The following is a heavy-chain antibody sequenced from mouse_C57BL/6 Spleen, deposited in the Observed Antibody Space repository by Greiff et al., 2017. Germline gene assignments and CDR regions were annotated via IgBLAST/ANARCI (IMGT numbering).Heavy chain of an antibody. D-gene: IGHD1-1*01. CDR1: GYAFSSSW. CDR3: ARDEDITTVVATPLAMDY. CDR2: IYPGDGDT. J-gene: IGHJ4*01. V-gene: IGHV1-82*01. Sequence: QVQLQQSGPELVKPGASVKISCKASGYAFSSSWMNWVKQRPGKGLEWIGRIYPGDGDTNYNGKFKGKATLTADKSSSTAYMQLSSLTSEDSAVYFCARDEDITTVVATPLAMDYWGQGTSVTVSS.